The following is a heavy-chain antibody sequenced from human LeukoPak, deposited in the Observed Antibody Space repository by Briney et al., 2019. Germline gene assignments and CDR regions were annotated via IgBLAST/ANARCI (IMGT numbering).Heavy chain of an antibody. V-gene: IGHV4-34*01. CDR2: INHSGST. CDR1: GGSFSGYY. J-gene: IGHJ4*02. Sequence: PSETLSLTCAVYGGSFSGYYWSWIRQPPGKGLEWIGEINHSGSTNYNPSLKSRVTISVDTSKNQFSLKLSSVTAADTAVYYCARLPYYDFWSGYYTGGFDYWGQGTLVTVSS. D-gene: IGHD3-3*01. CDR3: ARLPYYDFWSGYYTGGFDY.